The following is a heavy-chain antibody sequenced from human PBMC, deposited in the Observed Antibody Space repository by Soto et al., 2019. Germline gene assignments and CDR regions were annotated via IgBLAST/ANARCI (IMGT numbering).Heavy chain of an antibody. CDR2: IYHSGST. CDR1: GGSISSSNW. J-gene: IGHJ4*02. CDR3: ARRIVATETFEY. V-gene: IGHV4-4*02. D-gene: IGHD5-12*01. Sequence: SETLSLTCAVSGGSISSSNWWSWVRQPPGKGLEWIGEIYHSGSTNYNPSLKSRVTISVDTSKNQFSLTVTSVTAADTAVYYCARRIVATETFEYWGQGTLVTVSS.